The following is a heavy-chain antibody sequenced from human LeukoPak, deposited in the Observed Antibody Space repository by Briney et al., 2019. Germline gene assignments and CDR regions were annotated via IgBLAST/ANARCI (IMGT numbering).Heavy chain of an antibody. CDR2: INHDGSST. V-gene: IGHV3-74*01. J-gene: IGHJ4*02. CDR3: AKILTTVTDHFDY. CDR1: GFTFTTFW. D-gene: IGHD4-17*01. Sequence: PGGSLRLSCATSGFTFTTFWMHWVRQAPGKGLVWVSRINHDGSSTNYADSVKGRFTISRDNAKNTVYLQMSSLRAEDTAVYYCAKILTTVTDHFDYWGQGTLVTVSS.